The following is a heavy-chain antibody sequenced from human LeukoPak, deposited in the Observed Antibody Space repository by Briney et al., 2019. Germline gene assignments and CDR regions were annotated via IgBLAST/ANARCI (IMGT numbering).Heavy chain of an antibody. J-gene: IGHJ4*02. CDR3: ATWRTAKTGFDY. D-gene: IGHD1-1*01. CDR2: IYYSGSP. V-gene: IGHV4-39*01. CDR1: GGSVSNNNYY. Sequence: SETLSLTCTVSGGSVSNNNYYWAWIRQPPGKGLECIGSIYYSGSPYYNPSLKSRVTISVDTSKNQFSLRLSSVTAADTAVYYCATWRTAKTGFDYWGQGTLVTVSS.